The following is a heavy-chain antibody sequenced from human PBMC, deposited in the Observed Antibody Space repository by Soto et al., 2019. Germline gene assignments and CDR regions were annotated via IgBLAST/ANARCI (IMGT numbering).Heavy chain of an antibody. CDR2: IIPIFGTA. CDR1: GGTFSSYA. Sequence: QVQLVQSGAEVKKPGSSVKVSCKASGGTFSSYAISWVRQAPGQGLEWMGGIIPIFGTANYAQKFQGRVTITADESTSTAYMELSSLRSEDTVVYYCARAHTAMVRNYYGMDVWGQGTTVTVSS. V-gene: IGHV1-69*01. D-gene: IGHD5-18*01. CDR3: ARAHTAMVRNYYGMDV. J-gene: IGHJ6*02.